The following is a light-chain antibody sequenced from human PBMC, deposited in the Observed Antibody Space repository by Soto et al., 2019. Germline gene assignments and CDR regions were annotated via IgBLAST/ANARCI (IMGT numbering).Light chain of an antibody. CDR1: SSDVGGYNY. Sequence: LTQPASVSGSPGQSITISCTGTSSDVGGYNYVSWYQQHPGKAPKLMIYDVSNRPSGVSNRFSGSKSGNTASLTISGLQAEDEADYYCSSYTSSSTWVFGGGTKLTVL. V-gene: IGLV2-14*01. CDR2: DVS. CDR3: SSYTSSSTWV. J-gene: IGLJ3*02.